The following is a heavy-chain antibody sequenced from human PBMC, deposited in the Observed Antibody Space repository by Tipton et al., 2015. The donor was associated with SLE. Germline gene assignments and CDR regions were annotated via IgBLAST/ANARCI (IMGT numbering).Heavy chain of an antibody. CDR3: ARDISPLYGFDY. D-gene: IGHD3-3*02. Sequence: SLRLSCAASGITFSSYSMNWVRQAPGKGLEWVLSISSSSSYIYYADSVKGRFTISRDNAKNSLYLQMNSLRAEDTAVYYCARDISPLYGFDYWGQGTLVTVSS. CDR1: GITFSSYS. J-gene: IGHJ4*02. V-gene: IGHV3-21*01. CDR2: ISSSSSYI.